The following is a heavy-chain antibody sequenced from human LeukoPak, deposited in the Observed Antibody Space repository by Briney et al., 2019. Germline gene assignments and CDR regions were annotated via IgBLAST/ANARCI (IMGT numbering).Heavy chain of an antibody. CDR2: ISGSGGST. J-gene: IGHJ4*02. CDR1: GFTFSSYG. Sequence: GGSLRLSCAASGFTFSSYGMSWVRQAPGKGLEWVSAISGSGGSTYYADSVKGRFTISRDNSKNTLYLQMNSLRAEDTAVYYCAKDGADSSGYYTFDYWGQGTLVTVSS. CDR3: AKDGADSSGYYTFDY. V-gene: IGHV3-23*01. D-gene: IGHD3-22*01.